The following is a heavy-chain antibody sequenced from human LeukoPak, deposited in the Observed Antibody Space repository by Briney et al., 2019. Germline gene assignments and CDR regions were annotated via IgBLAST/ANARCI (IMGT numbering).Heavy chain of an antibody. CDR2: ITSSSSYI. J-gene: IGHJ5*02. D-gene: IGHD5/OR15-5a*01. CDR1: GFTFSSYT. Sequence: PGGSLRLSCAASGFTFSSYTMNWVRQAPGKGPEWVSSITSSSSYIYYADSVKGRFTISRDNSKNTLYLQMNSLRAEDTAVYYCATQTLSTTNWFDPWGQGTLVTVSS. CDR3: ATQTLSTTNWFDP. V-gene: IGHV3-21*04.